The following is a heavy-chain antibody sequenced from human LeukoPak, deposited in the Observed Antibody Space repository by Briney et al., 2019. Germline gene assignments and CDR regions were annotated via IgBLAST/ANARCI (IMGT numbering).Heavy chain of an antibody. CDR2: INHSGST. J-gene: IGHJ4*02. CDR3: ARDPRFPTSPNYYGSGSYLDY. V-gene: IGHV4-34*01. CDR1: AGSLSGYY. D-gene: IGHD3-10*01. Sequence: SETLSLTCAVYAGSLSGYYWSWIRQPPGKGLEWSGEINHSGSTNYNPSLKSRVTISVDTSKNQFSLKLSSVTAADTAVYYCARDPRFPTSPNYYGSGSYLDYWGQGNLVTVSS.